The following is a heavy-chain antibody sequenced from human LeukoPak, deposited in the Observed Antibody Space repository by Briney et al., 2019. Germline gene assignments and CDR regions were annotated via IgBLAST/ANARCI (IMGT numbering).Heavy chain of an antibody. CDR2: IYPGDSDT. CDR3: ARHMTVGANAY. D-gene: IGHD1-26*01. J-gene: IGHJ4*02. Sequence: GESLKISCEGSGYNFSTYWISWVRQMPGKGLEWVANIYPGDSDTRYSPSFQGQVRISADKSSSTVYLQWSSLEASDTAMYYCARHMTVGANAYWGQGTLVTVSS. V-gene: IGHV5-51*01. CDR1: GYNFSTYW.